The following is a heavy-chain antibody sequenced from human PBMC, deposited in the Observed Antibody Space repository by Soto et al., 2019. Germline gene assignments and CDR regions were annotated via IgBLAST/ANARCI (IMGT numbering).Heavy chain of an antibody. D-gene: IGHD6-19*01. CDR3: AGDGSGWSRDC. CDR1: GFTFSFSS. J-gene: IGHJ4*02. CDR2: ISSSSDYI. V-gene: IGHV3-21*01. Sequence: GGSLRLSCAASGFTFSFSSMNWVRQAPGKGLEWVSSISSSSDYIYYADSEKGRFTVSRDNAKNALYLQMNSLRAEDTAVYYCAGDGSGWSRDCWGQGTLVTVSS.